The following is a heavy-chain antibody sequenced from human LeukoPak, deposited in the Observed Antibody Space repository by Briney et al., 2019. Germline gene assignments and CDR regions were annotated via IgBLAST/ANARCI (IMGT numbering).Heavy chain of an antibody. Sequence: PSETLSLTCTVAGASISSESYYWGWIRQPPGKRLEWIGSIYFIGSTYYNPSLKSRVTVSADTSQNQFSLKLSSVTAADTAVYYCAREPPLWFGESYMDVWGKGTTVTISS. J-gene: IGHJ6*03. CDR2: IYFIGST. D-gene: IGHD3-10*01. V-gene: IGHV4-39*07. CDR1: GASISSESYY. CDR3: AREPPLWFGESYMDV.